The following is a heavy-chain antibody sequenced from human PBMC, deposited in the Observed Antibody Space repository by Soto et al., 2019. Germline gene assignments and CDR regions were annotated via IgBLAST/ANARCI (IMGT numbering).Heavy chain of an antibody. Sequence: PSETLSLTCAVYGGSFSGYYWSWIRQPPGKGLEWIGEINHSGSTNYNPSLKSRVTISVDTSKNQFSLKLSSVTAADTAVYYCARDRYRGLAVAGHKYNWFDPWGQGTLVTVSS. CDR2: INHSGST. D-gene: IGHD6-19*01. J-gene: IGHJ5*02. CDR1: GGSFSGYY. CDR3: ARDRYRGLAVAGHKYNWFDP. V-gene: IGHV4-34*01.